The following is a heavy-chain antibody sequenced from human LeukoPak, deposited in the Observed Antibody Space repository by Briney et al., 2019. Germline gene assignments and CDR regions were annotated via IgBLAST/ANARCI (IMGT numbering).Heavy chain of an antibody. CDR1: GGSIGSGSYY. D-gene: IGHD5-12*01. V-gene: IGHV4-61*02. CDR2: IYTSGST. CDR3: ARSLGVTITQYGMDV. Sequence: SETLPLTCTVSGGSIGSGSYYWSWIRQPAGKGLEWIGRIYTSGSTNYNPSLKSRVTISVDTSKNQFSLKLSSVTAADTAVYYCARSLGVTITQYGMDVWGQGTTVTVSS. J-gene: IGHJ6*02.